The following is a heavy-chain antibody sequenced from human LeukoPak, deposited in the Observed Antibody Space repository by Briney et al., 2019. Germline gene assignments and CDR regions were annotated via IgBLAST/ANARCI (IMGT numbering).Heavy chain of an antibody. D-gene: IGHD3-22*01. Sequence: SETLSLTCTDSGGSISSSSYYWGWIRQPPGKGLEWIGSIYYSGSTYYNPSLKSRVTISVDTSKNQFSLKLSSVTAADTAVYYCAREYYDSSGYYSTFPNAFDIWGQGIMVTVSS. CDR1: GGSISSSSYY. CDR2: IYYSGST. CDR3: AREYYDSSGYYSTFPNAFDI. J-gene: IGHJ3*02. V-gene: IGHV4-39*07.